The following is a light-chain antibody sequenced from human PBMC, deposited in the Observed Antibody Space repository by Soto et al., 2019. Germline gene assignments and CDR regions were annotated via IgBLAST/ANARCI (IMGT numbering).Light chain of an antibody. Sequence: QSVLTQPASVSGSPGQSITISCTGTSNDVGGYNHVSWYQIHPGKAPKLIIYEVTSRPSGVSYRFSGSKSGNSASLTISGLQAEDEADYYCSSYASSSSYVFGGGTRSPS. CDR2: EVT. V-gene: IGLV2-14*01. CDR1: SNDVGGYNH. J-gene: IGLJ1*01. CDR3: SSYASSSSYV.